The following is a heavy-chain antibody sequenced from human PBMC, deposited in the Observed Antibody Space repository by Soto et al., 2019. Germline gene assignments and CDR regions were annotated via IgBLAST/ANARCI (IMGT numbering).Heavy chain of an antibody. CDR2: IIPIFGTA. V-gene: IGHV1-69*13. CDR1: GGTFSSYA. Sequence: VASVKVSCKASGGTFSSYAISWVRQAPGQGLEWMGGIIPIFGTANYAQKFQGRVTITADESTSTAYMELSSLRSEDTAVYYCARPYRSSGLGMDVWGQGTTVTVSS. J-gene: IGHJ6*02. CDR3: ARPYRSSGLGMDV. D-gene: IGHD6-6*01.